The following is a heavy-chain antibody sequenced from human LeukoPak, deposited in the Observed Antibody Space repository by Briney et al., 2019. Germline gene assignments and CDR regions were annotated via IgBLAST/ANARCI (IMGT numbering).Heavy chain of an antibody. D-gene: IGHD3-3*01. V-gene: IGHV3-23*01. CDR1: GFTFSSYA. CDR3: AKVPIFWSGPLGYFDY. Sequence: PGGSLRLSCAASGFTFSSYAMSWVRQAPGKGLEWVSAISGSGGSTYYADSVKGRFTISRDNSKNTLYLQMNSLRAEDTAVYYCAKVPIFWSGPLGYFDYWGQGTLVTVSS. J-gene: IGHJ4*02. CDR2: ISGSGGST.